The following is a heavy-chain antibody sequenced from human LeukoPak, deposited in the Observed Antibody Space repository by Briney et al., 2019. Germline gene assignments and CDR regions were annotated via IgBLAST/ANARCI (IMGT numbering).Heavy chain of an antibody. CDR1: GFIFSQYS. Sequence: PGGSLRLSCAASGFIFSQYSMNWVRQAPGKGLEWVSHIRSSSETFYADSVKGRFTISRDNARNTLYLQMNSLRAEDTAVYYCAKSAGDYDFWSGYYSRGMDVWGQGTTVTVSS. CDR2: IRSSSET. CDR3: AKSAGDYDFWSGYYSRGMDV. V-gene: IGHV3-48*01. D-gene: IGHD3-3*01. J-gene: IGHJ6*02.